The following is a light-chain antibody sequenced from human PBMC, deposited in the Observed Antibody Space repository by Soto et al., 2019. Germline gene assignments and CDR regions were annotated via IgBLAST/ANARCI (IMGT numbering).Light chain of an antibody. CDR3: SSYAGSNTYV. CDR1: SSDVGAYNY. J-gene: IGLJ1*01. V-gene: IGLV2-8*01. CDR2: EVS. Sequence: QSALTPPPSASGSPGQSVTISCTGTSSDVGAYNYVSWYQQHPGKGPKLMIYEVSKRPSGVPDRFSGSKSGNTASLTVSGLQAEDETDYYCSSYAGSNTYVFGTGTKVTVL.